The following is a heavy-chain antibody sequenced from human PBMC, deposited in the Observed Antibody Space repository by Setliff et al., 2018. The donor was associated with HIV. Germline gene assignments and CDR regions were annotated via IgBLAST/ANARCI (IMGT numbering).Heavy chain of an antibody. J-gene: IGHJ4*02. CDR3: ARRSGWSLDY. V-gene: IGHV4-34*12. CDR2: IIPSGRT. CDR1: GGSFSGYY. Sequence: SETLSLTCAVYGGSFSGYYWNWIRQPPGKGLEWIGEIIPSGRTNYNPSLKSRVTISVDTSKNQFSLKLSSVTAADTAVYYCARRSGWSLDYWGQGTLVTVSS. D-gene: IGHD6-19*01.